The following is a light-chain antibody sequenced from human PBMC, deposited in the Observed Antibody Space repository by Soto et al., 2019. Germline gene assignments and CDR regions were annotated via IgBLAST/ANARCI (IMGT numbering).Light chain of an antibody. V-gene: IGLV2-14*01. CDR1: SNDVGGYNY. CDR2: EVT. Sequence: QSALTQPASVSGSPGQSITISCTGTSNDVGGYNYVSWYQQHLDKAPKLMIYEVTNRPSGISNRFSGSKSGNTASLTISGLQAEDEADYYCSSYTTSSTYVFGTGTKLTVL. CDR3: SSYTTSSTYV. J-gene: IGLJ1*01.